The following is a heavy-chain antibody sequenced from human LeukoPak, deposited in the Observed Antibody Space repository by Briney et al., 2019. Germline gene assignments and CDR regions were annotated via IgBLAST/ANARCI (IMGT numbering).Heavy chain of an antibody. Sequence: GGSLRLSCAASGFTFSNYNMSWLRQAPGKGLEWVSHISSSGRSIYYADSVRGRFATSRDNVWNSLYLQMNSLRAEDTAVYYCARRITISGVGYMDVWGKGTTVTVSP. CDR1: GFTFSNYN. V-gene: IGHV3-48*01. J-gene: IGHJ6*04. CDR2: ISSSGRSI. CDR3: ARRITISGVGYMDV. D-gene: IGHD3-3*01.